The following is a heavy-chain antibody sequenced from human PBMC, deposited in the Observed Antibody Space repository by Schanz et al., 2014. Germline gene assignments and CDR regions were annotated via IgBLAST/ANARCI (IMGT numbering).Heavy chain of an antibody. CDR1: GYIFINSG. V-gene: IGHV1-18*01. CDR3: ARDRRFFDRDDLYYFDS. CDR2: ISVYTGNT. Sequence: QIQLVQSGPEVKKPGATVKVSCKASGYIFINSGISWVRQAPGQGLEWVGWISVYTGNTKYGQKVQGRVTMTADTSTNTAYMELTDLRSDDTAVYYCARDRRFFDRDDLYYFDSWGQGTLVTVSS. J-gene: IGHJ4*02. D-gene: IGHD3-3*01.